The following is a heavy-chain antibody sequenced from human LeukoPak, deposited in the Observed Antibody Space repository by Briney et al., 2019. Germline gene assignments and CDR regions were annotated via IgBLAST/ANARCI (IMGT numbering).Heavy chain of an antibody. CDR3: ARGNYATTGPGALDI. CDR2: MYSGGST. D-gene: IGHD1-26*01. J-gene: IGHJ3*02. Sequence: GGSLRLSCAASGFTVSNRYMSWVRQAPGKGLEWVSVMYSGGSTNYADSVKGRFIISRDDSKNILDLQMNSLKAEDTAVYYCARGNYATTGPGALDIWGQGTMVTVSS. V-gene: IGHV3-53*01. CDR1: GFTVSNRY.